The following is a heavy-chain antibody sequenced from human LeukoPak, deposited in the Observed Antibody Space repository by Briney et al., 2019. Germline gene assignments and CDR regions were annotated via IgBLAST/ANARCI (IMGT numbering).Heavy chain of an antibody. CDR2: INPNSGGT. CDR1: GYTFTGYY. Sequence: ASVKVSCQASGYTFTGYYMHWVRQAPGRGLEWMGRINPNSGGTNYAQKFQGRVTMTRDTSISTAYMELSRLRSDDTAVYYCARDESGYDFAYWGQGTLVTVSS. V-gene: IGHV1-2*06. CDR3: ARDESGYDFAY. J-gene: IGHJ4*02. D-gene: IGHD5-12*01.